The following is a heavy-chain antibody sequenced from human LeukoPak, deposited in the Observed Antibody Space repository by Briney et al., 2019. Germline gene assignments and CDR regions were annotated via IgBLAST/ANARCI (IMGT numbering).Heavy chain of an antibody. CDR3: ARVHSARWFFDC. V-gene: IGHV5-51*01. J-gene: IGHJ4*02. CDR1: GYTIGSFGSYW. Sequence: AGESLKIPCKGSGYTIGSFGSYWFAWVRRMPGKGLEWMGSIYTIDSDTRYNPSFEGQVTVSVDRSSSTAYLQWSSLKASDTAMYYWARVHSARWFFDCWGQGSLLTVSS. CDR2: IYTIDSDT. D-gene: IGHD3-9*01.